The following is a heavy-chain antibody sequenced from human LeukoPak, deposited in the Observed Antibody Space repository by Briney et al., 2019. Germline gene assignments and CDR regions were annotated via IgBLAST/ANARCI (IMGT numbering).Heavy chain of an antibody. V-gene: IGHV4-39*07. CDR3: ARSEVFYGMDV. CDR2: IYYSGST. J-gene: IGHJ6*02. CDR1: GGSISSSSYY. Sequence: SETLSLTCTVSGGSISSSSYYWGWIRQPPGKGLEWIGSIYYSGSTYYNPSLKSRVTISVDTSKNQFSLKLSSVTAADTAVYYCARSEVFYGMDVWGQGTTVTVSS. D-gene: IGHD3-10*01.